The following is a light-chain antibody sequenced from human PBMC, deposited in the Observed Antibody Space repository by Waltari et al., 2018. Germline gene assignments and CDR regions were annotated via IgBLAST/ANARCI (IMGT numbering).Light chain of an antibody. CDR1: QDLDTW. V-gene: IGKV1-13*02. CDR2: GAS. Sequence: AIQVTQSPSSLSASVGDRVTITCRASQDLDTWLAWYQQKPGKAPNLPIYGASVLESGVPSRFSGSGSGTDFTLTISSLQPEDFATYYCQQLHSYPRAFGGGTKVESK. J-gene: IGKJ4*01. CDR3: QQLHSYPRA.